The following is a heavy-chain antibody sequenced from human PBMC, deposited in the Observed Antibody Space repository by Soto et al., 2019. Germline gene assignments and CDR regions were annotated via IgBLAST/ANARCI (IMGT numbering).Heavy chain of an antibody. V-gene: IGHV1-18*01. CDR3: ARDATWNYGDYPIFDY. J-gene: IGHJ4*02. Sequence: ASVKVSCKASGYTFTSYGISWVRQAPGQGLEWMGWISAYNGNTNYAQKLQGRVTMTTDTSTSTAYMELRSLRSDDTAVYYCARDATWNYGDYPIFDYWGQGTLDTVSS. CDR2: ISAYNGNT. D-gene: IGHD4-17*01. CDR1: GYTFTSYG.